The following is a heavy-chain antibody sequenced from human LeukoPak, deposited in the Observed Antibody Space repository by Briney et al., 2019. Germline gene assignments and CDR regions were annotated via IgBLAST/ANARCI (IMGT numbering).Heavy chain of an antibody. D-gene: IGHD2-21*02. CDR2: INQDGNQK. CDR3: AKDYLPLDGDCIDY. CDR1: GFTFSGYW. Sequence: GGSLRLSRAASGFTFSGYWMSWVRQAPGKGLEWVANINQDGNQKYYVDSVKGRFTISRDNAENSLYLQMKSLRAEDAAIYYCAKDYLPLDGDCIDYGGQGTLVTVSS. V-gene: IGHV3-7*01. J-gene: IGHJ4*02.